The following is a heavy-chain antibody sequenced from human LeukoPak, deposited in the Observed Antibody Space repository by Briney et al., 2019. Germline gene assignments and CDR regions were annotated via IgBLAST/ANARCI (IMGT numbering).Heavy chain of an antibody. CDR3: ARVGDSSGYYLDY. CDR2: IIPIFGTA. V-gene: IGHV1-69*13. Sequence: ASVKVSCTASGGTFSSYAISWVRQAPGQGLEWMGGIIPIFGTANYAQKFQGRVTITADESTSTAYMELSSLRSEDTAVYYCARVGDSSGYYLDYWGQGTLVTVSS. J-gene: IGHJ4*02. CDR1: GGTFSSYA. D-gene: IGHD3-22*01.